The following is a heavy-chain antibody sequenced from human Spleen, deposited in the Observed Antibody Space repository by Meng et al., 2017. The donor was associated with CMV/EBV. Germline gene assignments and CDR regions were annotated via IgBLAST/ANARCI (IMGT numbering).Heavy chain of an antibody. J-gene: IGHJ5*02. CDR2: INPNSGGT. D-gene: IGHD2/OR15-2a*01. V-gene: IGHV1-2*02. Sequence: ASVKVSCKASGYTFTGYYMHWVRQAPGQGLEWMGWINPNSGGTNFAQRFQGRVTMTRDTSISTAYMELTRLRSDDTAVYYCARKGHFFWFDPWGQGTLVTVSS. CDR1: GYTFTGYY. CDR3: ARKGHFFWFDP.